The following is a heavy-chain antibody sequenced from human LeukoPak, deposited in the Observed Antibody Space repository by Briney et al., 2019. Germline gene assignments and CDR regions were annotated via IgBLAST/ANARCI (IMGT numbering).Heavy chain of an antibody. D-gene: IGHD3-3*01. CDR2: MNPNSGNT. CDR1: GYTFTSYD. V-gene: IGHV1-8*03. Sequence: ASVKVSCKASGYTFTSYDINWVRQATGQGLEWMGWMNPNSGNTGYAQKFQGRVTITRNTSISTAYMELSSLRSEDTAVYYCARRVYYYDFWSGYYYYYMDVWGKGTTVTVSS. J-gene: IGHJ6*03. CDR3: ARRVYYYDFWSGYYYYYMDV.